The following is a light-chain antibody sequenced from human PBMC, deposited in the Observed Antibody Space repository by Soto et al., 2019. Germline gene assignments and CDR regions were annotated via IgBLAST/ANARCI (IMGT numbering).Light chain of an antibody. J-gene: IGKJ1*01. CDR2: DAS. V-gene: IGKV1-5*01. CDR1: QSISSW. CDR3: QQYNSYSPT. Sequence: DIQMTQSPSTLSTSVGDRVTITCRASQSISSWLAWYQQKTGKAPKLLIYDASSLESGAPSRFSGSGSGTEFTLTISSLQPDDLATYYCQQYNSYSPTFGQGTKVDIK.